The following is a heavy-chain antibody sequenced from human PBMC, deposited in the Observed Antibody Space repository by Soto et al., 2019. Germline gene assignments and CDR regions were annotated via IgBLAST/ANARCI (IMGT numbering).Heavy chain of an antibody. Sequence: GASVKVSCKASGYTFTGYYMHWVRQAPGQGLEWMGWINPNSGGTNYAQKFQGWVTMTRDTSISTAYMELSRLRSDDTAVYYCARDGEFAPLNGNYCYYYMDVWGKGTTVTVSS. D-gene: IGHD3-10*01. CDR2: INPNSGGT. CDR3: ARDGEFAPLNGNYCYYYMDV. V-gene: IGHV1-2*04. CDR1: GYTFTGYY. J-gene: IGHJ6*03.